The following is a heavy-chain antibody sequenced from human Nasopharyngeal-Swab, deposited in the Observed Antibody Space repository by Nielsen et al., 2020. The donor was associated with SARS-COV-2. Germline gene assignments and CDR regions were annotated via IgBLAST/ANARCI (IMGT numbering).Heavy chain of an antibody. CDR3: ARDGLDYDFWSAYFMDV. Sequence: VRQAPGKGLEWVSVIYSGGSTYYADSVKGRFTISRDNSKNTLYLQMNSLRAEDTAVCYCARDGLDYDFWSAYFMDVWGQGTTVTVSS. J-gene: IGHJ6*02. V-gene: IGHV3-66*01. CDR2: IYSGGST. D-gene: IGHD3-3*01.